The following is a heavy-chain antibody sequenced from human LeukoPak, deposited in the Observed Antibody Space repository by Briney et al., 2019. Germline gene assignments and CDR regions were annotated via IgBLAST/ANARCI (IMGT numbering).Heavy chain of an antibody. Sequence: SGGSLRLSCAASGFTFSSYWMSWVRQAPGEGLEWVANIKQDGSEKYYVDSVKGRFTISRDNAKNSLYLQMNSLRAEDTAVYYCARVQYYDFWSGLGNWFDPWGQGTLVTVSS. J-gene: IGHJ5*02. CDR2: IKQDGSEK. D-gene: IGHD3-3*01. CDR3: ARVQYYDFWSGLGNWFDP. CDR1: GFTFSSYW. V-gene: IGHV3-7*04.